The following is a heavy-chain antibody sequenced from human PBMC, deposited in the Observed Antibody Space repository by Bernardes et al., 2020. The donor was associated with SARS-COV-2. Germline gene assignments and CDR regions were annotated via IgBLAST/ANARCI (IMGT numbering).Heavy chain of an antibody. V-gene: IGHV4-34*01. Sequence: SDTLYVSCAVYGGSFSGYYWSWMRKPPGKGLEWIGEINHSGSTNYNPSLKSRVTISVDTSKNQFSLKLSSVTAADTAVYYCARGWRFYDSSGYYPFDYWGQGTLVTVSS. CDR3: ARGWRFYDSSGYYPFDY. J-gene: IGHJ4*02. CDR2: INHSGST. CDR1: GGSFSGYY. D-gene: IGHD3-22*01.